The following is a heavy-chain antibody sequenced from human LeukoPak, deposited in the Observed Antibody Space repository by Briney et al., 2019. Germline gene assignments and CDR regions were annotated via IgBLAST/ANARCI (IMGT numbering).Heavy chain of an antibody. J-gene: IGHJ4*02. CDR1: GFTFSSYS. Sequence: GGSLRLSCAASGFTFSSYSMNWVRQAPGKGLEWVSYISSRSNAIYYADSVKGRFTISRDNAKNSLYLQMNSLRAEDTAVYYCARDLYYYDTEIDYWGQGTLVTVST. V-gene: IGHV3-48*01. CDR2: ISSRSNAI. D-gene: IGHD3-22*01. CDR3: ARDLYYYDTEIDY.